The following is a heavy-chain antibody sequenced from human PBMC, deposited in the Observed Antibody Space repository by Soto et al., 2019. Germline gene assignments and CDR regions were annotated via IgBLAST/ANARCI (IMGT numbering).Heavy chain of an antibody. CDR2: IEHGGST. CDR3: ARDSPSRVTRDRGVSPHAFDI. V-gene: IGHV4-59*01. J-gene: IGHJ3*02. D-gene: IGHD3-10*01. CDR1: GGSFSSYY. Sequence: SETLSLTCTVYGGSFSSYYWSWIRQPPGKGLEWIGDIEHGGSTNYNPSLKSRVTISVDKSKNQFSLKLSSVTAADTAVYYCARDSPSRVTRDRGVSPHAFDIWGQGTMVTVSS.